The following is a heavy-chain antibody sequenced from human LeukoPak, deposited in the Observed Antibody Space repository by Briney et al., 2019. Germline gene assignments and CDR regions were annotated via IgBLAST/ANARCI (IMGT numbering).Heavy chain of an antibody. V-gene: IGHV4-59*01. J-gene: IGHJ1*01. CDR2: VYYSGGT. D-gene: IGHD4-11*01. CDR1: GGSISSYY. Sequence: SETLSLTCSVSGGSISSYYWRWIGRHPAEGVEGWGDVYYSGGTNHNPPLKTRVTISVDTSKNQFPLQLSSVTAADPAVYYCASDPTVTTSAEYFQHWGQGTLVTVSS. CDR3: ASDPTVTTSAEYFQH.